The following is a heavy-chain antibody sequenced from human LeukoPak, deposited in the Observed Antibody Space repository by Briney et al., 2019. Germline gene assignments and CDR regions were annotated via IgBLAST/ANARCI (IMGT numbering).Heavy chain of an antibody. J-gene: IGHJ6*02. V-gene: IGHV3-48*03. CDR1: GFTFSSYE. D-gene: IGHD3-3*01. Sequence: GGSLRLSCAASGFTFSSYEMNWVRQAPGKGLEWVSYISSSGSTIYYADSVKGRFTISRDNAKNSLYLQVNSLRAEDTAVYYCASGSNYDFWSGYPPGYGMDVWGQGTTVTVSS. CDR2: ISSSGSTI. CDR3: ASGSNYDFWSGYPPGYGMDV.